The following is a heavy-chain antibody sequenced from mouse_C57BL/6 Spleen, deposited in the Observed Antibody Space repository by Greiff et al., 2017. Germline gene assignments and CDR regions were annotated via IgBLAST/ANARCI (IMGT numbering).Heavy chain of an antibody. CDR3: ARGSRGYAMDY. V-gene: IGHV1-69*01. D-gene: IGHD1-1*01. CDR2: IDPSDSYT. CDR1: GYTFTSYW. J-gene: IGHJ4*01. Sequence: QVQLQQPGAELVMPGASVKLSCKASGYTFTSYWMHWVKQRPGHGLEWIGEIDPSDSYTNYNQKFKGKSTLTVAKSSSTAYMQLSSLTSEDSAVYYCARGSRGYAMDYWGQGTSVTVSS.